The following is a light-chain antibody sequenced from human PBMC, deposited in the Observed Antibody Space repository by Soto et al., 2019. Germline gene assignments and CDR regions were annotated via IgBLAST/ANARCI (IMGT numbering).Light chain of an antibody. CDR2: AAS. V-gene: IGKV1-39*01. Sequence: DIQMTQSPSSLSASVGDRVTITCRASQSITYYLNWYQQKPGKAPKLLIHAASSLQSGVPSRFSGSGSGPDFTLTISSLQPEDFATYYCQQSYSTPQTFGQGTKVEIK. CDR1: QSITYY. CDR3: QQSYSTPQT. J-gene: IGKJ1*01.